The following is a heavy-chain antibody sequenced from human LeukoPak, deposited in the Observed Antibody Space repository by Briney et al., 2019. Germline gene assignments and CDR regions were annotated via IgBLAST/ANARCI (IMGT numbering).Heavy chain of an antibody. Sequence: ASVRVSCKASGYTFTSYYMHWVRQAPGQGLEWMGIINPGGSSTSYAQKFQGRVTMTRDTSTSTVYMELSSLRSEDTAVYYCARGYYYDSSGYYLTDFDYWGQGTLVTVSS. V-gene: IGHV1-46*01. CDR1: GYTFTSYY. D-gene: IGHD3-22*01. J-gene: IGHJ4*02. CDR2: INPGGSST. CDR3: ARGYYYDSSGYYLTDFDY.